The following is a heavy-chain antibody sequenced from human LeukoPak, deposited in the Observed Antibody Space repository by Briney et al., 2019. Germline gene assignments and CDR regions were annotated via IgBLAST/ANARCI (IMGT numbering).Heavy chain of an antibody. V-gene: IGHV4-39*01. Sequence: SETLSLTCTVSGGSISSSNYYWDWIRQPPGKGLEWIGNIFYSGTTHYNPSLRGRVTISVGTSKNQFSLKLSSVTAADTAVYYCARRRLAYNDHDYWGQGTLVTVSS. CDR2: IFYSGTT. CDR1: GGSISSSNYY. J-gene: IGHJ4*02. CDR3: ARRRLAYNDHDY. D-gene: IGHD5-24*01.